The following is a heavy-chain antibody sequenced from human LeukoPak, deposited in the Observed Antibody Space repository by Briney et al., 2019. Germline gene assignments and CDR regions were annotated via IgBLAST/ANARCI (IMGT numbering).Heavy chain of an antibody. J-gene: IGHJ4*02. V-gene: IGHV1-46*01. CDR1: GYTFTSYH. D-gene: IGHD1-26*01. Sequence: ASVKVSCKASGYTFTSYHMHWVRQAPGQGLEWMGIINPSGGSTNYAQKFQGRVTMTRDMSTSTVYMELSSLRSEDTAVYYCATLDSGSFLGFDYWGQGTLVTVSS. CDR2: INPSGGST. CDR3: ATLDSGSFLGFDY.